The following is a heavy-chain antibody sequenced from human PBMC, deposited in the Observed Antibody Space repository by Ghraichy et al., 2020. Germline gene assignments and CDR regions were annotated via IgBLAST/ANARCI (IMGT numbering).Heavy chain of an antibody. CDR3: ARVAGPGIAVVQAFDY. CDR1: GGTFSSYA. D-gene: IGHD6-19*01. J-gene: IGHJ4*02. V-gene: IGHV1-69*13. Sequence: SVKVSCKASGGTFSSYAISWVRQAPGQGLEWMGGIIPIFGTANYAQKFQGRVTITADESTSTAYMELSSLRSEDTAVYYCARVAGPGIAVVQAFDYWGQGTLVTVSS. CDR2: IIPIFGTA.